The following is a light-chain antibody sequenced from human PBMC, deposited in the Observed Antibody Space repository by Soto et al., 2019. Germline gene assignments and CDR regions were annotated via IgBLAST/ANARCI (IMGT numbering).Light chain of an antibody. Sequence: EIVLTQSPATLSLSPGERATLSCRASQSISSYLAWYQQKPGQAPRLLIYDASNRATGIPARFSGSGSGTDFTLTISSLAPEDFALYYCQQRSNWPRGYTFGQGTKLEIK. CDR1: QSISSY. V-gene: IGKV3-11*01. CDR2: DAS. J-gene: IGKJ2*01. CDR3: QQRSNWPRGYT.